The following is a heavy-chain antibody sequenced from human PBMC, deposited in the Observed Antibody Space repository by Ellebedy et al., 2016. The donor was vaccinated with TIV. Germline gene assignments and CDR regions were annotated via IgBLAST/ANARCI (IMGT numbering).Heavy chain of an antibody. CDR1: GYSFSTYW. J-gene: IGHJ4*02. Sequence: GGSLRLSXKGSGYSFSTYWIAWVRQMPGKGLEWMGIIYPGDSDTRYSPSFQGQVTISADKSISTAYLQWSSLKASDTAMYYCARLATEYCGGGSCPLGDYWGQGTLVTVSS. D-gene: IGHD2-15*01. V-gene: IGHV5-51*01. CDR2: IYPGDSDT. CDR3: ARLATEYCGGGSCPLGDY.